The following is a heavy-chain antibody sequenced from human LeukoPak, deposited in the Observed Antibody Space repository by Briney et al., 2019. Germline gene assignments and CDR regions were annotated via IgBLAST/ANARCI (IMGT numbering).Heavy chain of an antibody. Sequence: PGGSLRLSCAASGFTFNNAWMSWVRQAPGKGLEWVSLISWDGGSTYYADSVKGRFTISRDNSKNSLYLQMNSLRAEDTALYYCAKDIVPKFWTGGGLDYWGQGTLVTVSS. V-gene: IGHV3-43D*03. CDR2: ISWDGGST. CDR1: GFTFNNAW. CDR3: AKDIVPKFWTGGGLDY. D-gene: IGHD3/OR15-3a*01. J-gene: IGHJ4*02.